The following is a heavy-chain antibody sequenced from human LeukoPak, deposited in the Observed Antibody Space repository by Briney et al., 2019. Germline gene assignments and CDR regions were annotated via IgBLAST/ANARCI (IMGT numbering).Heavy chain of an antibody. CDR3: ARGGGNWNDEAFDI. Sequence: QAGGSLRLSCAASGFTFSSYWMHWVRQAPGKGLVWVSRINSDGSSTSYADSVKGRFTISRDNAKNTLYLQMNSLRAEDTAVYYCARGGGNWNDEAFDIWGQGTMVTVSS. J-gene: IGHJ3*02. V-gene: IGHV3-74*01. D-gene: IGHD1-1*01. CDR1: GFTFSSYW. CDR2: INSDGSST.